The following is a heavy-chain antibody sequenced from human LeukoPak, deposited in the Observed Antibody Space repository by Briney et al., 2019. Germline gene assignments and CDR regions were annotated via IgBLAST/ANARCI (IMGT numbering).Heavy chain of an antibody. Sequence: GGSLRLSCAASGFTFSSYSMNWVRQAPGKGLEWVSSISSSTSYIYYADSVKGRFTISRDNAKNSLYLQMNSLRAEDTAVYYCARDRLGIVGATYEFGYWGQGTLVTVSS. CDR2: ISSSTSYI. V-gene: IGHV3-21*01. CDR1: GFTFSSYS. J-gene: IGHJ4*02. CDR3: ARDRLGIVGATYEFGY. D-gene: IGHD1-26*01.